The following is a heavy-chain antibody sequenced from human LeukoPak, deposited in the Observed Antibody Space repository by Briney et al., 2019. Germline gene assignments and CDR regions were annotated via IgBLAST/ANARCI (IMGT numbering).Heavy chain of an antibody. CDR3: ARGFEDTAMANYYYMDV. CDR2: INHSGST. V-gene: IGHV4-34*01. J-gene: IGHJ6*03. D-gene: IGHD5-18*01. Sequence: SETLSLTRAVYGGSFSGYYWSWIRQPPGKGLEWIGEINHSGSTNYNPSLKSRVTISVDTSKNQFSLKLSSVTAADTAVYYCARGFEDTAMANYYYMDVWGKGTTVTVSS. CDR1: GGSFSGYY.